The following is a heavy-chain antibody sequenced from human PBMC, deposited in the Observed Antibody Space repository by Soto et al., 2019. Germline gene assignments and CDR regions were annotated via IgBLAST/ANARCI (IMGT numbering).Heavy chain of an antibody. Sequence: GGSLRLSCAASGFTFSSYGMHWVRQAPGKGLEWVAVIWYDGSNKYYADSVKGRFTISRDNSKNTLYLQMNSLRAEDTAVYYCARDRSEWDPGSYYYGMDVWGQGTTVTVSS. V-gene: IGHV3-33*01. J-gene: IGHJ6*02. CDR1: GFTFSSYG. CDR3: ARDRSEWDPGSYYYGMDV. CDR2: IWYDGSNK. D-gene: IGHD1-26*01.